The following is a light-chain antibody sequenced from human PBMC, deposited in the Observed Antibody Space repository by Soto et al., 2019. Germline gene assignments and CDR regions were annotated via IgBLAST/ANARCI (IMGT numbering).Light chain of an antibody. V-gene: IGKV1-39*01. CDR3: QQSFSTPWT. Sequence: DLQMTQSPSSLSASVGDRVTITCRASQSISNYLNWYQQKQGTAPKLLIYAASSLQSGVPSRFSGSGSGTDFTLTISSLQPEDFATYYCQQSFSTPWTFGQGTKVEIK. CDR1: QSISNY. CDR2: AAS. J-gene: IGKJ1*01.